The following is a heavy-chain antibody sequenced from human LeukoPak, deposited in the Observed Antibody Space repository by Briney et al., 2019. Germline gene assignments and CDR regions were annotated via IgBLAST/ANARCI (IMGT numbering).Heavy chain of an antibody. Sequence: PSETLSLTCSVSGRSFNTYYCSWIRQPDGRELDRIGRIHTSGSADYSPSLQSRVTISVDMSKKEFSLKLTSVTAADTAVYYCARDIVYLIDEDYGWGQGILVTVSS. CDR1: GRSFNTYY. J-gene: IGHJ4*02. CDR2: IHTSGSA. D-gene: IGHD4-17*01. V-gene: IGHV4-4*07. CDR3: ARDIVYLIDEDYG.